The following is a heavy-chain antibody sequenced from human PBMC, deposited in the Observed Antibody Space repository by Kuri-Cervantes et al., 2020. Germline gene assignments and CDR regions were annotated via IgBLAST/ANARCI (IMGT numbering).Heavy chain of an antibody. Sequence: GESLKISCAASGFTFSNYSMSWVRQAPGKGLEWVSYIDSGSYTMYYADSVKGRFTISRDNAKNSLFLQMNSLRDEDTAIYYCARDIYNFDYWGQGTLVTVSS. J-gene: IGHJ4*02. CDR2: IDSGSYTM. D-gene: IGHD4-11*01. V-gene: IGHV3-48*02. CDR1: GFTFSNYS. CDR3: ARDIYNFDY.